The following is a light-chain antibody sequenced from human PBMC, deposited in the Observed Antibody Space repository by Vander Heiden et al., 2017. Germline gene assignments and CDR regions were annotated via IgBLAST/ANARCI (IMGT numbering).Light chain of an antibody. CDR1: SSDVGGYNL. V-gene: IGLV2-23*02. J-gene: IGLJ2*01. CDR3: CSYAGSIIYVV. CDR2: EVS. Sequence: QSALAHPPSLSRSPGQSTTIPCTGTSSDVGGYNLVSWYQQHPGKAPKLMIYEVSKRPSGVSNRFSGSKSGYTASLTISGLQAEDEADYYCCSYAGSIIYVVFGGGTKLTVL.